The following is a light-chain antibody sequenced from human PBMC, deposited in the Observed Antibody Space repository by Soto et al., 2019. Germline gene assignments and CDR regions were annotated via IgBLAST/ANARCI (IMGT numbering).Light chain of an antibody. Sequence: EIVLTQSPGTLSLSPGERATLSCRASQSVSSSYIAWYQQKPGQAPRLLIYGASSRATGIPDRFSGSGSGTDFTLNISRLEPEDFAVYYCQQYGSSPKTFGQGTKLEIK. V-gene: IGKV3-20*01. J-gene: IGKJ2*01. CDR1: QSVSSSY. CDR3: QQYGSSPKT. CDR2: GAS.